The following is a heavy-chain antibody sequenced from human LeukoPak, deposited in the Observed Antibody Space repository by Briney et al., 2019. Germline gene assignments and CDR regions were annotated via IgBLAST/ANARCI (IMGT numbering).Heavy chain of an antibody. D-gene: IGHD2-21*01. CDR2: MNPNSGNT. Sequence: ASVKVSCKASGYTFTSFDINWVRQATGQGLEWMGWMNPNSGNTGYAQKLQGRVTLTKNTSISTAYMELSDLRSEDTAVYYCARMIAYYSVFGYYYYMDVWGKGTTVSISS. V-gene: IGHV1-8*01. CDR1: GYTFTSFD. CDR3: ARMIAYYSVFGYYYYMDV. J-gene: IGHJ6*03.